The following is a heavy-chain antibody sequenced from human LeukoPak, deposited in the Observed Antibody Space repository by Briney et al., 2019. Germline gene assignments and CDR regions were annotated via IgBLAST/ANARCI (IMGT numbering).Heavy chain of an antibody. CDR2: ISGSGGST. Sequence: PGGSLRLSCVASGFTFSSHGMSWVRQAPGKGLEWVSAISGSGGSTYYADSVKGRFSISRDNSKNTLYLQMNSLRAEDTAVYYCAKKYSTGLDPWGQGTLVTVSS. D-gene: IGHD1-26*01. J-gene: IGHJ5*02. CDR1: GFTFSSHG. V-gene: IGHV3-23*01. CDR3: AKKYSTGLDP.